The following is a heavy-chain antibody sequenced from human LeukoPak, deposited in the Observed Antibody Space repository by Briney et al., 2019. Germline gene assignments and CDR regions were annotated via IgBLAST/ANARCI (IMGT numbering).Heavy chain of an antibody. CDR3: ARAWGCSGGSCPSDY. J-gene: IGHJ4*02. D-gene: IGHD2-15*01. V-gene: IGHV4-61*01. Sequence: SETLSLTCTVSGYSISSGYYWGWIRQPPGKGLEWIGYIYYSGSTIYNPSLKSRVTISVDTSKNQFSLRLSSVTAADTAVYYCARAWGCSGGSCPSDYWGQGTLVTVSS. CDR1: GYSISSGYY. CDR2: IYYSGST.